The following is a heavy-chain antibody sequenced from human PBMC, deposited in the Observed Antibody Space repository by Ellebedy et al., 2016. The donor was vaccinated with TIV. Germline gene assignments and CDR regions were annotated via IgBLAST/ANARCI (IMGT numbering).Heavy chain of an antibody. D-gene: IGHD5/OR15-5a*01. CDR1: GFTFSSYW. J-gene: IGHJ5*02. CDR2: IKQDGSEK. CDR3: ARDQGVSNWFDP. Sequence: GESLKISCAASGFTFSSYWMSWVRQAPGKGLEWVANIKQDGSEKYYVASVKGRFTISRDNAKNSLYLQMNSLRAEDTAVYYCARDQGVSNWFDPWGQGTLVTVSS. V-gene: IGHV3-7*01.